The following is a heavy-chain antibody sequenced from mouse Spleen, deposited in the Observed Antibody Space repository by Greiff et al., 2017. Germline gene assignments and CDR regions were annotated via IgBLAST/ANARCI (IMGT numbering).Heavy chain of an antibody. CDR2: IYPGDGDT. CDR1: GYAFSSSW. J-gene: IGHJ4*01. Sequence: VQLQESGPELVKPGASVKISCKASGYAFSSSWMNWVKQRPGKGLEWIGRIYPGDGDTNYNGKFKGKATLTADKSSSTAYMQLSSLTSEDSAVYFCARPPLGDYYAMDYWGQGTSVTVSS. CDR3: ARPPLGDYYAMDY. V-gene: IGHV1-82*01. D-gene: IGHD4-1*01.